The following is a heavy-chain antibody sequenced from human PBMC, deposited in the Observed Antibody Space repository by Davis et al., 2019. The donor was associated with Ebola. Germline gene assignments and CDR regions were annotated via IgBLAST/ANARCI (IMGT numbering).Heavy chain of an antibody. D-gene: IGHD2/OR15-2a*01. Sequence: MPSETLSLTCSVTGYSISSGYYWGWIRQPPGKGLECIAYMYHSGNTHYNPSLSSRVTISLDTSKNQFSLKLSAVTAADTAVYYCAGEYYSDYWGQGTLVTVSS. J-gene: IGHJ4*02. CDR2: MYHSGNT. CDR1: GYSISSGYY. V-gene: IGHV4-38-2*02. CDR3: AGEYYSDY.